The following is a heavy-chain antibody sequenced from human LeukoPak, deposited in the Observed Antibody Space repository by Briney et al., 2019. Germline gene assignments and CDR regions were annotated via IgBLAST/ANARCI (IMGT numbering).Heavy chain of an antibody. V-gene: IGHV3-48*04. CDR3: AREPFGDYGYYYYYYMDV. D-gene: IGHD4-17*01. CDR2: ISSSGNTI. CDR1: GFAFSSYS. Sequence: PGGSLRLSCAASGFAFSSYSMNWVRQAPGKGLEWVSYISSSGNTIYYADSVKGRFTISRDNAKNSLYLQMNSLRAEDTAVYYCAREPFGDYGYYYYYYMDVWGKGTTVTISS. J-gene: IGHJ6*03.